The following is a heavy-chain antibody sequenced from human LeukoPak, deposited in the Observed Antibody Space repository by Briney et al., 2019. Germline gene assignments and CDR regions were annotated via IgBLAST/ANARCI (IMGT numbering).Heavy chain of an antibody. CDR3: ARDPYYYDSSGYNDY. V-gene: IGHV3-53*01. CDR1: GFTVSSNY. D-gene: IGHD3-22*01. Sequence: PGGSLRLSCAASGFTVSSNYMSWIRQAPGKGLECVSVIYSGGSTYYADSVKGRFTISRDNSKNTLYLQMNSLRAEDTAVYYCARDPYYYDSSGYNDYWGQGTLVTVSS. J-gene: IGHJ4*02. CDR2: IYSGGST.